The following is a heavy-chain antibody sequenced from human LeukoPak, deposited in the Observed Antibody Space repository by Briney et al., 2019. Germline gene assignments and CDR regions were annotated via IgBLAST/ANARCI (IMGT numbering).Heavy chain of an antibody. J-gene: IGHJ4*02. CDR1: VYTFTTYG. Sequence: ASLRVSSTPSVYTFTTYGISWVPQAPGHGLEWMGWISAYNVNTNYTQTLQGRVTMTTDTSTSTAYMELRSMRSDDTAVYYCARDPVYSSSWYVVPDYWGQGTLVTVSS. V-gene: IGHV1-18*01. CDR3: ARDPVYSSSWYVVPDY. CDR2: ISAYNVNT. D-gene: IGHD6-13*01.